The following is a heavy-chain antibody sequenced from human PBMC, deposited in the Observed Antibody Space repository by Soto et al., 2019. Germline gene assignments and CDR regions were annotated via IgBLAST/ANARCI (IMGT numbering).Heavy chain of an antibody. D-gene: IGHD2-15*01. CDR3: ARERGGYWSGGSGLEYCQH. CDR2: ISAYNGNT. J-gene: IGHJ1*01. V-gene: IGHV1-18*01. CDR1: GYTFTSYG. Sequence: ASVKVSCKASGYTFTSYGISWVRQAPGQGLEWMGWISAYNGNTNYAQKLQGRVTMTADTSTSTAYMELRSLRSDDTAVYYCARERGGYWSGGSGLEYCQHWGQGPRVNVSS.